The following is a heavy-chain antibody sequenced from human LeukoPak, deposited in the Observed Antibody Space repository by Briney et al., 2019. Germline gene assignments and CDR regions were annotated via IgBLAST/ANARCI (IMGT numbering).Heavy chain of an antibody. CDR2: IIPIFGTA. V-gene: IGHV1-69*05. J-gene: IGHJ6*03. Sequence: SVKVSCKASGGTFSSYAISWVRQAPGQGLEWMGGIIPIFGTANYAQKFQGRVTITTDESTSTAYIDLRSLRSEATAVYYCARARGSSWYGGSHYYYMDVWGKGTTVTVSS. CDR3: ARARGSSWYGGSHYYYMDV. D-gene: IGHD6-13*01. CDR1: GGTFSSYA.